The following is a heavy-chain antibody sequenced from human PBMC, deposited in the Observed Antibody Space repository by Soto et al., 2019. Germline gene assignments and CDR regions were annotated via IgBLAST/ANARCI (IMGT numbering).Heavy chain of an antibody. CDR3: ASGSYQDDAFDV. Sequence: PGGSLRLSCAASRFTFSDHYMDWVRQAPGKGLEWVGRIRNKANSYTTEYAASVKGRFTISRDDSKNSLYLQMNSLKTEDTAVYYCASGSYQDDAFDVWGQGTMVTVSS. J-gene: IGHJ3*01. CDR1: RFTFSDHY. CDR2: IRNKANSYTT. D-gene: IGHD1-26*01. V-gene: IGHV3-72*01.